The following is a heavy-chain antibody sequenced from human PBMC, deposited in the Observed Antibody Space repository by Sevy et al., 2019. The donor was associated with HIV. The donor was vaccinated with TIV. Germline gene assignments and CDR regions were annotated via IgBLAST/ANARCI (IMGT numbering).Heavy chain of an antibody. J-gene: IGHJ4*02. D-gene: IGHD6-13*01. Sequence: SETLSLTCSVSGGSISNYYWSWIRQTPGKGLEWIGYIYYSGSTNYNPSLKSRVTISVDTSKNQFSLKLSSVTAADTAVYYCARESIAAAGDFDYWGQGTLVTVSS. CDR2: IYYSGST. CDR3: ARESIAAAGDFDY. V-gene: IGHV4-59*01. CDR1: GGSISNYY.